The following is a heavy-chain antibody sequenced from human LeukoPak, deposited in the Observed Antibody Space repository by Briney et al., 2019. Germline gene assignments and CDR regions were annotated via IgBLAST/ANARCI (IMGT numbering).Heavy chain of an antibody. J-gene: IGHJ4*02. V-gene: IGHV1-58*01. CDR3: AADGKYCTNGVCYTNFDY. D-gene: IGHD2-8*01. CDR2: IVVGSGNT. CDR1: GFTFTSSA. Sequence: ASVKVSCKASGFTFTSSAVQWVRQARGQRLEWIGWIVVGSGNTNYAQKFQERVTITRDMSTSTAYMELSSLRSEDTAVYYCAADGKYCTNGVCYTNFDYWGQGTLVTVSS.